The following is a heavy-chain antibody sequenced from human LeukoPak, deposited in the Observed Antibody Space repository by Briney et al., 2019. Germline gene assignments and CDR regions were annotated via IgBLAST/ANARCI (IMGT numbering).Heavy chain of an antibody. CDR2: IRQDGSEK. V-gene: IGHV3-7*01. J-gene: IGHJ5*02. CDR1: GFTFSSYW. CDR3: ARGNPGYSSSWFTALDNWFDP. Sequence: GGSLRLSCAASGFTFSSYWMSWVRQAPGKGLEWVANIRQDGSEKYYVDSVKGRFTISRDNAKNSLYLQMNSLRAEDTAVYYCARGNPGYSSSWFTALDNWFDPWGQGTLVTVSS. D-gene: IGHD6-13*01.